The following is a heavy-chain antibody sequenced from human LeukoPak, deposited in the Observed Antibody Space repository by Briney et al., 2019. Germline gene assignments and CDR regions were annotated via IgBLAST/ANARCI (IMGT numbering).Heavy chain of an antibody. J-gene: IGHJ4*02. Sequence: GGSLRLSCAASGFTISNAWMSWVRQAPGKGLEWVGRIKSKTDGGTTDYAAPVKGRFTISRDDSKNTLYLQMNSLKTEDTAVYYCTTLSSGWYSIDYWGQGTLVTVSS. CDR2: IKSKTDGGTT. D-gene: IGHD6-19*01. CDR1: GFTISNAW. CDR3: TTLSSGWYSIDY. V-gene: IGHV3-15*01.